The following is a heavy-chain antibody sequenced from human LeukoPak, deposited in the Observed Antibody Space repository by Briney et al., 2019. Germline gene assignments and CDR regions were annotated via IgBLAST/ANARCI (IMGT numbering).Heavy chain of an antibody. CDR2: IYYTGNT. Sequence: SETLSLTCTVSGDSITNYFWSWLRQPPGKGLEWIGYIYYTGNTNYKPSLKSRITISVDTSTNQFSLRLRSVTAADTAVYYCARGRVAYSAYYFDYWGRGTLVTVSS. D-gene: IGHD2-15*01. CDR1: GDSITNYF. CDR3: ARGRVAYSAYYFDY. V-gene: IGHV4-59*01. J-gene: IGHJ4*02.